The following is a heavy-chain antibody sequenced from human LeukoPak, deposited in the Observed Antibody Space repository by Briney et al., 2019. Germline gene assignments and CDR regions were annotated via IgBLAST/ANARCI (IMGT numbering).Heavy chain of an antibody. J-gene: IGHJ4*02. CDR2: MSAYNDRT. D-gene: IGHD3-9*01. CDR1: GFTFSNTA. Sequence: PGGSLRLSCAASGFTFSNTAMSWVRQTPGKGLEWVATMSAYNDRTHYADSVRGRFTVSRDNSKNTLSLQMNGLREDDTAVYYCAQELSDIFVVRTDSWGQGTLVTVSS. CDR3: AQELSDIFVVRTDS. V-gene: IGHV3-23*01.